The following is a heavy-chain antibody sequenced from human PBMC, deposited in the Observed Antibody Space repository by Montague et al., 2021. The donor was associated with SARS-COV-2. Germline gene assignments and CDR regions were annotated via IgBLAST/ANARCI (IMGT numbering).Heavy chain of an antibody. D-gene: IGHD6-19*01. CDR3: ARAIGSMYSSGWYYYYYGMDV. Sequence: SETLSLTCTVSGGSISSYYWSWIRQPPGKGLEWIGYIYYSGSTNYNPSLKSRVTISVDTSKNQFSLKQSSVTAADTAVYYCARAIGSMYSSGWYYYYYGMDVWGQGTTVTGSS. CDR1: GGSISSYY. J-gene: IGHJ6*02. V-gene: IGHV4-59*01. CDR2: IYYSGST.